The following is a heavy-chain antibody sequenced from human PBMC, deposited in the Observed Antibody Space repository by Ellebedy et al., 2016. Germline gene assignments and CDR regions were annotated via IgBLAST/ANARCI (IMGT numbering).Heavy chain of an antibody. CDR3: ARSTHSSGDF. J-gene: IGHJ4*02. Sequence: GGSLRLXXAASGFTFSSYSMNWVRQAPGKGLEWVSYISSSSSTIYYADSVKGRFTISRDNAKNSLYLQMNSLRVEDTALFYCARSTHSSGDFWGQGTLVTVSS. CDR2: ISSSSSTI. V-gene: IGHV3-48*04. CDR1: GFTFSSYS. D-gene: IGHD6-19*01.